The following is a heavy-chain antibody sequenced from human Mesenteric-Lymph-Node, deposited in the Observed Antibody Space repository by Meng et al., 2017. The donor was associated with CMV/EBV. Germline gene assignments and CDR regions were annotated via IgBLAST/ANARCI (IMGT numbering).Heavy chain of an antibody. CDR3: AREFYFDTSGYPELDF. CDR2: IDPYIGGT. V-gene: IGHV1-2*02. Sequence: ASVQVSCKASVYTFTGYYIHWVRQAPGQGLEWMGWIDPYIGGTDYAQKFQGRVTMTRDTSISTVYMELSRLKSDDTALYYCAREFYFDTSGYPELDFWGQGTQVTVSS. CDR1: VYTFTGYY. D-gene: IGHD3-22*01. J-gene: IGHJ4*02.